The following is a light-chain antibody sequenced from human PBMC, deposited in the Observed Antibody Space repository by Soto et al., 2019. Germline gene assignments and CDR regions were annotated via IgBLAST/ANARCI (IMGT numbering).Light chain of an antibody. V-gene: IGKV3-20*01. CDR3: QHYGSSPWT. J-gene: IGKJ1*01. CDR1: QSVGSNY. Sequence: EIVLTQSPGTLSLSPGERATLSCRASQSVGSNYLAWYQQKPGQAPRLLISGASSRATGIPDRFSGSGSGTDFTLTISRLEPEDFAVYYCQHYGSSPWTFGQGTEVEIK. CDR2: GAS.